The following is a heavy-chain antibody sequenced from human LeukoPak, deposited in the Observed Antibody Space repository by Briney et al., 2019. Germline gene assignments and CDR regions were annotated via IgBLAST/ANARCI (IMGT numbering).Heavy chain of an antibody. D-gene: IGHD3-22*01. J-gene: IGHJ4*02. CDR1: GFTFSGYA. CDR2: ISGSGGST. V-gene: IGHV3-23*01. CDR3: AKAYDSSGSPGV. Sequence: GGSLRLSCAASGFTFSGYAMSWVRQAPGKGLEWVSAISGSGGSTYYAVSVKGRFTISRDTSRNTLYLQMNSLRAEDTAVYYCAKAYDSSGSPGVWGQGTLVTVSS.